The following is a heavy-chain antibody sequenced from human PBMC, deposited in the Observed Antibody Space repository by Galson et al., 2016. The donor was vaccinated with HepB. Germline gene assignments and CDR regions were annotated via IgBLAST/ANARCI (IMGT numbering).Heavy chain of an antibody. CDR1: GYTFTSYV. J-gene: IGHJ6*02. D-gene: IGHD3/OR15-3a*01. V-gene: IGHV1-18*01. Sequence: SVKVSCKASGYTFTSYVINWVRQAPGQGLEWMGWINIYNGNTNYAQKLQGSVTMTTDTSTSTAYMELRSLRSDDTAVYYCARDSTSRDFWTGYYGSYSYAMGVWGQGTTVTVSS. CDR2: INIYNGNT. CDR3: ARDSTSRDFWTGYYGSYSYAMGV.